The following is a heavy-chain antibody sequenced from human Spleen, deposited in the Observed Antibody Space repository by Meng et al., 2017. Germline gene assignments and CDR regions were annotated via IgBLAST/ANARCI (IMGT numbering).Heavy chain of an antibody. CDR1: GFTFSNAW. V-gene: IGHV3-15*01. J-gene: IGHJ4*01. Sequence: GGSLRLSCAASGFTFSNAWMTWVRQAPGKGLEWIGRMKSNVDGGTVDYATAVKGRFFISRDDLESTFYLQMISLKTEDTTVYYCSGHVDYWGHGTLVTVSS. CDR3: SGHVDY. CDR2: MKSNVDGGTV.